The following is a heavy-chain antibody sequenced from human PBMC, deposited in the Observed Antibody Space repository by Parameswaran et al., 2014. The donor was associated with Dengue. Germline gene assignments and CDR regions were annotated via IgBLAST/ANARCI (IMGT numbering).Heavy chain of an antibody. Sequence: VRQAPGKGLEWMGRIDPSDSYINYSPSFEGHVTISADKSISTAYLQWSSLKDSDTAMYYCAGRGRGDYVDVWGQGTTVTVSS. J-gene: IGHJ6*03. D-gene: IGHD2-15*01. CDR2: IDPSDSYI. V-gene: IGHV5-10-1*01. CDR3: AGRGRGDYVDV.